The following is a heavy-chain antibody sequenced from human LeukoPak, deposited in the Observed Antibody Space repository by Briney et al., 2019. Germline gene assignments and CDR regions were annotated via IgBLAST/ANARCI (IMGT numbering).Heavy chain of an antibody. D-gene: IGHD3-10*01. CDR2: SSSSSYI. V-gene: IGHV3-21*01. Sequence: KSGGSLDSPVQPLDSPSLPMASTGSARLQGRGWSGSHFSSSSSYIYYADSVKGRFTISRDNAKNSLYLQMNSLRAEDTTVYYCARGEYGSGSYHIDYWGQGTLVTVSS. CDR1: DSPSLPMA. J-gene: IGHJ4*02. CDR3: ARGEYGSGSYHIDY.